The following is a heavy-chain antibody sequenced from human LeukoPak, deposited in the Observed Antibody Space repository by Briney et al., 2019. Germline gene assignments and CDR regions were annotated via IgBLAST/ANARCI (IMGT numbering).Heavy chain of an antibody. CDR3: ARTNIVVVPAAISYYYYGMDV. D-gene: IGHD2-2*01. V-gene: IGHV1-69*13. Sequence: SVKVSCKASGYTFTSYYMHWVRQAPQEGLEWMGGIIPIFGTANYAQKFQGRVTITADESTSTAYMELSSLRSEDTAVYYCARTNIVVVPAAISYYYYGMDVWGQGTTVTVSS. CDR1: GYTFTSYY. J-gene: IGHJ6*02. CDR2: IIPIFGTA.